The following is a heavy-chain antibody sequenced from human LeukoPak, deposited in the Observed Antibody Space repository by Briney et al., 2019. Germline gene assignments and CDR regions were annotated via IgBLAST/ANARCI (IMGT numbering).Heavy chain of an antibody. J-gene: IGHJ4*02. D-gene: IGHD1-26*01. CDR1: GGSVSSGDYY. Sequence: PSETLSLTCTLSGGSVSSGDYYWSWIRQPPGKGLKWIGYTSYSGSTNYNPSLKSRITISIDTSKNQFFLKFSSVTAADTAVYFCASGRGYSGSFFYYFDSWGQGTLATVSS. CDR2: TSYSGST. V-gene: IGHV4-61*08. CDR3: ASGRGYSGSFFYYFDS.